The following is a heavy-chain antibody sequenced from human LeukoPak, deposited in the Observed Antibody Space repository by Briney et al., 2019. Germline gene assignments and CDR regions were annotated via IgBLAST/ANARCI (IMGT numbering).Heavy chain of an antibody. Sequence: GGSLRLSCAASGFTFTNASMTWVRQAPGKGLEWVGRIKSKGDGETTAYAPFVKGRFSMSRDDSRATMYLQMYSLEADDTAVYYCTTDLGATMIRGVIVSWGQGALVTVSS. D-gene: IGHD3-10*01. J-gene: IGHJ4*02. CDR1: GFTFTNAS. CDR3: TTDLGATMIRGVIVS. V-gene: IGHV3-15*05. CDR2: IKSKGDGETT.